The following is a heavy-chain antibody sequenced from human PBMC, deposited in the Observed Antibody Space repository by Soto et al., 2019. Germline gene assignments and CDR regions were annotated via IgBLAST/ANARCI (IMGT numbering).Heavy chain of an antibody. D-gene: IGHD2-15*01. Sequence: QVQLQQWGAGLLKPSETLSLTCAVYGGSFSGYYWSWIRQPPGKGLEWIGEINHSGSTNYNPSLKSRVTISVDTSKNQFSLKLSSVTAADTAVYYCATLLGYCSGGSCYQRTNRDYWGQGTLVTVSS. J-gene: IGHJ4*02. CDR1: GGSFSGYY. CDR2: INHSGST. V-gene: IGHV4-34*01. CDR3: ATLLGYCSGGSCYQRTNRDY.